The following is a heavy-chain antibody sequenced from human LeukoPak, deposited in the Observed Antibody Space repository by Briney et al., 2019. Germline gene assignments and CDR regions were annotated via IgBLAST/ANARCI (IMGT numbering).Heavy chain of an antibody. Sequence: ASVKVSCETSGYTFTNYSISWVRQAPGLGLEWMGCIRAYNGNTNYAQKVQGRVTMTTDTSTSTAYMEPRSLRFDDTAVYYCARDQSVRLLQTSSTYFKHVFAIWGQGSMVTVSS. D-gene: IGHD6-13*01. CDR1: GYTFTNYS. V-gene: IGHV1-18*01. J-gene: IGHJ3*02. CDR2: IRAYNGNT. CDR3: ARDQSVRLLQTSSTYFKHVFAI.